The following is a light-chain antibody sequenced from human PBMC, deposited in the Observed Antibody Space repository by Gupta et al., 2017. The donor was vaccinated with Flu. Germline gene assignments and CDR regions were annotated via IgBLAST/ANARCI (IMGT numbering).Light chain of an antibody. Sequence: SALTQAPSVSVYPGQTALITRSGDVLAEAFVYWYRQKTGQAQALVMSKDTKRAAGIPGRFSGSNSGTTVTVTICGVQQEDAADYYCHAADSDDNWFFGGGTKLTV. CDR1: VLAEAF. CDR2: KDT. V-gene: IGLV3-25*03. CDR3: HAADSDDNWF. J-gene: IGLJ2*01.